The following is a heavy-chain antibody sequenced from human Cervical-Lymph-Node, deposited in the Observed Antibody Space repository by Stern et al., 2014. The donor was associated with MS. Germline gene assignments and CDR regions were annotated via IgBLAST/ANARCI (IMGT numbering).Heavy chain of an antibody. V-gene: IGHV1-24*01. J-gene: IGHJ3*02. CDR2: FDPEDGET. D-gene: IGHD2-15*01. CDR1: GYTLTELS. Sequence: QLVQSGAEVKKPGASVKVSCKVSGYTLTELSMHWVRQAPGKGLEWMGGFDPEDGETIYAQKFQGRVTMTEDNSTDTAYMELSSLRSEDTAVYYCATAPKYCSGGSCYFRAFDIWGQGTMVTVSS. CDR3: ATAPKYCSGGSCYFRAFDI.